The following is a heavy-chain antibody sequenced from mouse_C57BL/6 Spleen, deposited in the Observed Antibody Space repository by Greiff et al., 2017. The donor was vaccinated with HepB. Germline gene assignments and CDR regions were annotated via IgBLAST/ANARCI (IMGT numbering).Heavy chain of an antibody. Sequence: EVQVVESGGGLVKPGGSLKLSCAASGFTFSDYGMHWVRQAPEKGLEWVAYISSGSSTIYYADTVKGRFTISRDNAKNTLFLQMTSLRSEDTAMYYCARTGDYYYGSSPTWFAYWGQGTLVTVSA. CDR1: GFTFSDYG. CDR2: ISSGSSTI. J-gene: IGHJ3*01. CDR3: ARTGDYYYGSSPTWFAY. V-gene: IGHV5-17*01. D-gene: IGHD1-1*01.